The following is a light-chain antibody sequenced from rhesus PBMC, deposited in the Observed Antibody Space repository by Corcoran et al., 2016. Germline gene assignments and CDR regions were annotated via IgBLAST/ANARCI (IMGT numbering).Light chain of an antibody. CDR3: QQYSNGPLT. CDR2: GAS. Sequence: EIVLTQSPATLSLSPGERATLSCRASQSVSSSLAWYQQKPGQVPRLLISGASSRATGIPARFSGRGSGTDFTLTISSLEPEDFAVYYCQQYSNGPLTFGGGTKVESK. CDR1: QSVSSS. J-gene: IGKJ4*01. V-gene: IGKV3-42*03.